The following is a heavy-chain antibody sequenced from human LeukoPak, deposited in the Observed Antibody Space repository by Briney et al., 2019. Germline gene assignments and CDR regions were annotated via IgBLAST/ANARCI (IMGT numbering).Heavy chain of an antibody. Sequence: PGRSLRLSCAASGFNFNIIGMHWVRQVPGNGLEWVAVLWAKGNTAHYADSVKGRFTISRDSSENTLYLQMNSLRSEDTAVYYCVKESAADATFHFDYWGQGTLVTVSS. J-gene: IGHJ4*02. CDR3: VKESAADATFHFDY. V-gene: IGHV3-33*06. CDR1: GFNFNIIG. D-gene: IGHD6-13*01. CDR2: LWAKGNTA.